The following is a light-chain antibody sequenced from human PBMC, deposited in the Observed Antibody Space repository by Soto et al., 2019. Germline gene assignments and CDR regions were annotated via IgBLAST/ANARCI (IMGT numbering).Light chain of an antibody. CDR1: QSVLYSSNNKNY. Sequence: DIVMTQSPDSLAVSLGERATINCKSSQSVLYSSNNKNYLAWYQQKPGQPLKLLIYWASTRESGVPDRFSGSGSGTDFTLTINSLQAEDVAVYYCQQAYSTPYTFGQGTKLEIK. CDR3: QQAYSTPYT. J-gene: IGKJ2*01. V-gene: IGKV4-1*01. CDR2: WAS.